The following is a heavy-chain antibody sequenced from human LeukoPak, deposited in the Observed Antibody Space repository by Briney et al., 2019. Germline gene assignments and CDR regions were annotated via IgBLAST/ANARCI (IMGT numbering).Heavy chain of an antibody. CDR3: ARGQLYYYDSSGGRTYTDY. D-gene: IGHD3-22*01. Sequence: GGSLRLSCAASGFTFSSYSMNWARQAPGKGLEWVSYISSSSSTIYYADSVKGRFTISRDNAKNSLYLQMNSLRAEDTAVYYCARGQLYYYDSSGGRTYTDYWGQGTLVTVSS. CDR1: GFTFSSYS. J-gene: IGHJ4*02. V-gene: IGHV3-48*01. CDR2: ISSSSSTI.